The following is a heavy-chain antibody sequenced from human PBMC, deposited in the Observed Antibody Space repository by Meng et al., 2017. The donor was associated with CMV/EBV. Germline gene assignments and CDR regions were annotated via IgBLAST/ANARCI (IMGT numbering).Heavy chain of an antibody. V-gene: IGHV4-34*01. CDR3: ARGYCSGGSCYLFGYFDL. Sequence: GSLRLSCAVYGGSFSGYYWSWIRQPPGKGLEWIGEINYSGSTNYNPSLKSRVTISVDTSKNQFSLKLSSVTAADTAVYYCARGYCSGGSCYLFGYFDLWGRGTLVTVSS. CDR1: GGSFSGYY. J-gene: IGHJ2*01. CDR2: INYSGST. D-gene: IGHD2-15*01.